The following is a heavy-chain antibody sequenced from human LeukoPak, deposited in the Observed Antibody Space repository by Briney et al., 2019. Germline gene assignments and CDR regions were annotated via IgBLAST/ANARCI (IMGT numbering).Heavy chain of an antibody. CDR2: INHSGNT. CDR1: GGSFSGYY. V-gene: IGHV4-34*01. J-gene: IGHJ4*02. Sequence: SETLSLTCAVYGGSFSGYYWSWIRQPPGKGLEWIGEINHSGNTNYNPSLKSRVTISVDTSKNQFSLKLSSVTAADTAVYYCARGRVVRSYLTWRGDYFDYWGQGTLVTVSS. D-gene: IGHD3-3*01. CDR3: ARGRVVRSYLTWRGDYFDY.